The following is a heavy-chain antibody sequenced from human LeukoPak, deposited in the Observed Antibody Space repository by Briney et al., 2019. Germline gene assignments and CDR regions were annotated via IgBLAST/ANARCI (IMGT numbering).Heavy chain of an antibody. CDR1: GYTFTSYY. CDR2: INPSGGST. CDR3: ATYPYIAVAGTYFDY. V-gene: IGHV1-46*01. Sequence: ASVKVSCKASGYTFTSYYMHWVRQAPGQGLEWMGIINPSGGSTSYAQKFQGRVTMTRDMSTGTVYMELGSLRSEDTAVYYCATYPYIAVAGTYFDYWGQGTLVTVSS. J-gene: IGHJ4*02. D-gene: IGHD6-19*01.